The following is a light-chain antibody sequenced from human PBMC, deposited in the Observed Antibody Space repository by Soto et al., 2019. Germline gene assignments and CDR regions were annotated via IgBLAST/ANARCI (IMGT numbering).Light chain of an antibody. V-gene: IGLV2-14*01. CDR2: EVT. CDR1: SGDIGSYNR. J-gene: IGLJ1*01. CDR3: SSYTNINTRACV. Sequence: LAQPASVSESPVQSITIACTGTSGDIGSYNRVSWYQQHPGKAPKLIIYEVTDRPSGVSNRFSGSKSGNTASLTISGLQAEDEAEYYCSSYTNINTRACVFGTGTKVTVL.